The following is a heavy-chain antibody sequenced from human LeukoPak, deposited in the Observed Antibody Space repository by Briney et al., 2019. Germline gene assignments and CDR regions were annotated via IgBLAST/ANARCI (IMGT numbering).Heavy chain of an antibody. J-gene: IGHJ5*02. CDR1: GGSISSGDYY. CDR3: TRDRRDGYSYVDL. D-gene: IGHD5-24*01. Sequence: PSETLSLTCTVSGGSISSGDYYWSWIRQPPGKGLEWIGYIYYSGSTYYNPSLKSRVTISVDTSKNQFSLKLSSVTAADTAVYYCTRDRRDGYSYVDLWGQGTLVTVSS. CDR2: IYYSGST. V-gene: IGHV4-30-4*02.